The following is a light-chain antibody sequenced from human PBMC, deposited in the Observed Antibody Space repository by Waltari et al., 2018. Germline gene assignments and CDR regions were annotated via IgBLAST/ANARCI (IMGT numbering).Light chain of an antibody. CDR3: CSYGGSYDWV. Sequence: QSALTQPRSVSGTPGQSVTISCTGTNSDVGAYNFVSWYQQHPGKAPKLIIYNVIERPSGVPDRFSGSKSGTTCSLTISGLQPEDEADYYCCSYGGSYDWVFGGGTKVTVL. CDR1: NSDVGAYNF. CDR2: NVI. J-gene: IGLJ3*02. V-gene: IGLV2-11*01.